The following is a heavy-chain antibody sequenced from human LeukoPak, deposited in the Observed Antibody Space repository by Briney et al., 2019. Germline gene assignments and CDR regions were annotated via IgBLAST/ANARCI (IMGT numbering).Heavy chain of an antibody. D-gene: IGHD5-24*01. J-gene: IGHJ3*02. Sequence: SETLSLTCTVSGGSISSYYWSWIRQPPGKGLEWIGYIYYSGSTNYNPSLKSRVTISVDTSKNQFSLKLSSVTAADTAVYYCARDRGRWLHRDAFDIWGQGTTVTVPS. CDR3: ARDRGRWLHRDAFDI. CDR2: IYYSGST. CDR1: GGSISSYY. V-gene: IGHV4-59*01.